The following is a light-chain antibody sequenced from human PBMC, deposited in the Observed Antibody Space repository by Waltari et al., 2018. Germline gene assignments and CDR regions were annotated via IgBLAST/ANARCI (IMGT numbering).Light chain of an antibody. J-gene: IGLJ3*02. CDR2: DVS. Sequence: QSALTQPASVSGSPGQSSTISCTGTRSYVGGYNYVSWYQQHPGKAPKLLIYDVSKRPSGVSNRFSGSKSGNTASLTISGLQAEDEADYYCCSYAGSSTWVFGGGTKLTVL. CDR1: RSYVGGYNY. CDR3: CSYAGSSTWV. V-gene: IGLV2-23*02.